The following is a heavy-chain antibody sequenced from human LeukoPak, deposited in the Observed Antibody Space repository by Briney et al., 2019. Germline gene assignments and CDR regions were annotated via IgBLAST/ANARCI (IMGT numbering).Heavy chain of an antibody. CDR3: AKEFAGTLGF. D-gene: IGHD6-13*01. CDR2: IRTDGSDE. J-gene: IGHJ4*02. V-gene: IGHV3-30*02. Sequence: QPGGSLRLSCVASGFTCSRCGMFWVRQAPGKGLEWVAYIRTDGSDEHYADSVKGRFTISRDNSKNTHYLQMNSLRLEDTAVYYCAKEFAGTLGFWGQGTLVTVPS. CDR1: GFTCSRCG.